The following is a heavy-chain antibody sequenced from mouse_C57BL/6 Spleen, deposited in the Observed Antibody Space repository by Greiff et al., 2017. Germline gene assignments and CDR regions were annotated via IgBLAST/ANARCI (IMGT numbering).Heavy chain of an antibody. Sequence: EVKLQHSFPYLFNPCSSVKISCKASGYSFTGYYMNWVKQSPEKSLEWIGEINPSTGGTTYNQKFKAKATLTVDKSSSTAYMQLKSLTSEDSAVYYCARSSDGYYWYFDVWGTGTTVTVSS. D-gene: IGHD2-3*01. J-gene: IGHJ1*03. V-gene: IGHV1-42*01. CDR1: GYSFTGYY. CDR2: INPSTGGT. CDR3: ARSSDGYYWYFDV.